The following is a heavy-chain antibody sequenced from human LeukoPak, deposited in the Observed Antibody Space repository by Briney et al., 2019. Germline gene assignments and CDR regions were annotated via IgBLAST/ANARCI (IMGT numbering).Heavy chain of an antibody. CDR1: GFTFSSYG. Sequence: PGRSLRLSCAASGFTFSSYGMHWVRQAPGKGLEWVAVISYDGSNKYYADSVKGRFTISRDNSKNTLYLQMNSLRAEDTAVYYCAKDRAQRWLQSYFDYWGQGTLVTVSS. CDR3: AKDRAQRWLQSYFDY. CDR2: ISYDGSNK. D-gene: IGHD5-24*01. J-gene: IGHJ4*02. V-gene: IGHV3-30*18.